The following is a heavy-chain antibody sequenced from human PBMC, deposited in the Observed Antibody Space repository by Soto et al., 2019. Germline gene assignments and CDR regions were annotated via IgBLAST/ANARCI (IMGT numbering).Heavy chain of an antibody. CDR1: GGTLSSYN. V-gene: IGHV1-69*04. Sequence: GGSVKVSCKGSGGTLSSYNISWGRQASGQGLEWMGRIIPILGIANYAQKFQGRVTITADKSTSTAYMELSSLRSEDTAVYYCARDTYSSGWYFDYWGQGTLVTISS. D-gene: IGHD6-19*01. J-gene: IGHJ4*02. CDR3: ARDTYSSGWYFDY. CDR2: IIPILGIA.